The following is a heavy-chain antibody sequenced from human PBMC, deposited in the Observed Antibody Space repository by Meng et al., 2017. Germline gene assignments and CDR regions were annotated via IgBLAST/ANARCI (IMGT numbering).Heavy chain of an antibody. V-gene: IGHV1-46*01. CDR2: INPSGDST. CDR1: GYTFTSYY. D-gene: IGHD4-17*01. J-gene: IGHJ3*02. CDR3: ARVSVTTDAFDI. Sequence: QVQLVQSGAEVKKPWASVKGSCKASGYTFTSYYMHWVRQAPGQGLEWMGIINPSGDSTSYAQKFQGRVTMTRDTSTSTVYMELSSLRSEDTAVYYCARVSVTTDAFDIWGQGTMVTVSS.